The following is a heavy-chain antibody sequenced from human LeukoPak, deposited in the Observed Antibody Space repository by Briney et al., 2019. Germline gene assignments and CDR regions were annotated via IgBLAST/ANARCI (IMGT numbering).Heavy chain of an antibody. Sequence: NTSETLSLTCTVSGGSISTYYWSWIRQPPGKGLEWIGYIYYSGTTSYNPSLKSRVAISVDTSKNQFSLKLSSVTAADTAVYYCARGEDGTGDYRPTYFDSWGQGTLVTVSS. D-gene: IGHD4-17*01. CDR3: ARGEDGTGDYRPTYFDS. V-gene: IGHV4-59*12. J-gene: IGHJ4*02. CDR2: IYYSGTT. CDR1: GGSISTYY.